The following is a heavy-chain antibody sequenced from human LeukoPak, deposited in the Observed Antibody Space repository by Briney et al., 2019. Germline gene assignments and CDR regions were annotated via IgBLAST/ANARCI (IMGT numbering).Heavy chain of an antibody. J-gene: IGHJ4*02. Sequence: GGSLRLSCAASGFTFSSYSMTWVRQAPGKGLEWVSYISSSSSTIYYADSVKGRFTISRDNAKNSLYLQMNSLRAEDTAVYYCARGDYGGNLWGQGTLVTVSS. CDR1: GFTFSSYS. CDR2: ISSSSSTI. D-gene: IGHD4-17*01. CDR3: ARGDYGGNL. V-gene: IGHV3-48*01.